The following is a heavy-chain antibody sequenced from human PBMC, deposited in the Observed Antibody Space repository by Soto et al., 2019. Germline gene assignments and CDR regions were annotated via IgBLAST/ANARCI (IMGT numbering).Heavy chain of an antibody. V-gene: IGHV3-33*01. J-gene: IGHJ4*02. Sequence: GGSLLLSSAASGFPFSSHGMHWVRQATGKGLEWVAVIWYDGSNKYYADSVKGRFTISRDNSKNTLYLQMNSLRAEDTAVYYCARDSSSMGFDYWRQGTLVTVSS. D-gene: IGHD6-6*01. CDR2: IWYDGSNK. CDR3: ARDSSSMGFDY. CDR1: GFPFSSHG.